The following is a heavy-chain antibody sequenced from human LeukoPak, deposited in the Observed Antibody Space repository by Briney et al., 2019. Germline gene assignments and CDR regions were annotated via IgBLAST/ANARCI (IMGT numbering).Heavy chain of an antibody. J-gene: IGHJ3*02. V-gene: IGHV3-11*03. D-gene: IGHD5-12*01. CDR1: GFTFSASY. Sequence: GGSLRLSCVASGFTFSASYMTWVRQPPGKGLEWLSYISENSGDTNYADSVKGRFTVSRDNAKNSLYLQMNSLRAEDTATYYCAKDSVPFNGIYDAFDIWGQGTLVTVSS. CDR3: AKDSVPFNGIYDAFDI. CDR2: ISENSGDT.